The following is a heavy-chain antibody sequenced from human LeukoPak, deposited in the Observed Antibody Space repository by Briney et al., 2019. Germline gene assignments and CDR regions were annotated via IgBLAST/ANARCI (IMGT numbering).Heavy chain of an antibody. CDR3: ARGGVAGMNNWFDP. D-gene: IGHD6-19*01. CDR1: GGTFTSYA. J-gene: IGHJ5*02. V-gene: IGHV1-69*01. Sequence: SVKVSCKASGGTFTSYAISWVRQAPGQGLEWMGGIIPIFGTANYAQKFQGRVTITADESTSTAYMELSSLRSEDTAVYYCARGGVAGMNNWFDPWGQGTLVTVSS. CDR2: IIPIFGTA.